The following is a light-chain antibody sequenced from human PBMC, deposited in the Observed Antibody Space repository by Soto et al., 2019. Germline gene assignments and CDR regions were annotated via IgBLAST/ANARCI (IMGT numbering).Light chain of an antibody. V-gene: IGKV3-11*01. J-gene: IGKJ1*01. Sequence: EIVLTQSPATLSSSPGERATLSCRASQTVNSRLAWYQHKPGQAPRLLIYHTSNRATGIPARFSGSGSGTDFTLTISSLEPEDFAVYFCQQYAGSPRTFGQGTKVEIK. CDR1: QTVNSR. CDR3: QQYAGSPRT. CDR2: HTS.